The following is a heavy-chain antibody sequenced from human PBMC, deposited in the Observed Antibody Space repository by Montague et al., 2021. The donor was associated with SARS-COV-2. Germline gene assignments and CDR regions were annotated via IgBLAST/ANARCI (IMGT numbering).Heavy chain of an antibody. J-gene: IGHJ4*02. Sequence: SETLSLTCAVYGGSFSGYYWTWIRQSPGKGLEWIVEINHSGSTTYSPSLESRVAISVDTSKNQFSLKLNSVTAADTAIYYCARATVDINMILVVITSVNHYFDSWGQGTLVTVSP. CDR2: INHSGST. CDR3: ARATVDINMILVVITSVNHYFDS. CDR1: GGSFSGYY. V-gene: IGHV4-34*01. D-gene: IGHD3-22*01.